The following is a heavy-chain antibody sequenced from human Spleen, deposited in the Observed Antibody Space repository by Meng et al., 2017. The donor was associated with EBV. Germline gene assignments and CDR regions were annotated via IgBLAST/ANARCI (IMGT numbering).Heavy chain of an antibody. Sequence: QVQLQESGPGLVKPSGTLYLTCNVSDGSISSNNWWNWVRQPPGKGLEWIGEIYHTGSTNYNPSLKSRVTISLDKSKNQFSLKLTSVTAADTAVYYCARLWAGTLDWGQGTLVTVSS. CDR1: DGSISSNNW. V-gene: IGHV4-4*02. CDR3: ARLWAGTLD. D-gene: IGHD3-16*01. J-gene: IGHJ4*02. CDR2: IYHTGST.